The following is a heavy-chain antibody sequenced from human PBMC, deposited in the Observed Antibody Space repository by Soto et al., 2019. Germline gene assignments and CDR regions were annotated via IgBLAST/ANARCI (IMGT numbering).Heavy chain of an antibody. CDR1: GFTFSNYG. D-gene: IGHD2-8*02. Sequence: QVQLVESGGGVVQPGRSLTVSCAASGFTFSNYGMHWVRQAPDKGLEWVAAIWYDGSRKYYADSVKGRFTISRDDSKKTLYLEMNSLRVDGTAVYYCVREDSFRDCTAPWGQGTLVTVSS. CDR2: IWYDGSRK. J-gene: IGHJ5*02. V-gene: IGHV3-33*01. CDR3: VREDSFRDCTAP.